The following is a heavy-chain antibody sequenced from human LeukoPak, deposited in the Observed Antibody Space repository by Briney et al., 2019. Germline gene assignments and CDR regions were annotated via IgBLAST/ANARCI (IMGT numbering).Heavy chain of an antibody. CDR1: GGSISSTDSY. Sequence: SETLSLTCTASGGSISSTDSYWSWIRQPPGKGLEWIGSIHYSGNTYYNSSLKSRVTISVDTSKNQFSLKLSSVTAADTAVYYCARGRYSSSWRAFDYWGQGTLVTVSS. D-gene: IGHD6-13*01. CDR2: IHYSGNT. V-gene: IGHV4-39*07. J-gene: IGHJ4*02. CDR3: ARGRYSSSWRAFDY.